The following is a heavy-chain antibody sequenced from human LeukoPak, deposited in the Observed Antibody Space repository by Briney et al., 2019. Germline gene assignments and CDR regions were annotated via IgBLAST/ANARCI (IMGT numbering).Heavy chain of an antibody. Sequence: SETLSLTCTVSGDSISGRSYYWAWIRQPPGKGLEWIGYMYYTGSTNYNPSLKSRVTILLATSKNQFSLKLSSVTAADTAVYYCARVSVVYGMDVWGRGTTVTVSS. CDR2: MYYTGST. J-gene: IGHJ6*02. CDR3: ARVSVVYGMDV. CDR1: GDSISGRSYY. V-gene: IGHV4-61*05.